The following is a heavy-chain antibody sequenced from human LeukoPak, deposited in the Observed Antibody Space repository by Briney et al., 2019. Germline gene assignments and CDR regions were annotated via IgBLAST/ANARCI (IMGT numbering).Heavy chain of an antibody. Sequence: PSETLSLTCAVYGGSFSGYYWSWIRQPPGKGLEWIGEINHSGSTNYNPSLKSRVTISVDTSKNQFSLKLSSVTAADTAVYYCARRATYYYYMDVWGKGTTVTVSS. J-gene: IGHJ6*03. CDR2: INHSGST. D-gene: IGHD5-12*01. V-gene: IGHV4-34*01. CDR1: GGSFSGYY. CDR3: ARRATYYYYMDV.